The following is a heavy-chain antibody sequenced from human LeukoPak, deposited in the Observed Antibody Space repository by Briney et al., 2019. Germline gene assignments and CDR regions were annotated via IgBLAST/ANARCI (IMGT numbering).Heavy chain of an antibody. D-gene: IGHD6-6*01. Sequence: ASVKVSCKASGGTFSSYAISWVQQAPGQGLEWMGGIIPIFGTANYAQKFQGRVTITTDESTSTAYMELSSLRSEDTAVYYCARVRKASSSSYYYYYYMDVWGKGTTVTVSS. CDR2: IIPIFGTA. V-gene: IGHV1-69*05. CDR3: ARVRKASSSSYYYYYYMDV. CDR1: GGTFSSYA. J-gene: IGHJ6*03.